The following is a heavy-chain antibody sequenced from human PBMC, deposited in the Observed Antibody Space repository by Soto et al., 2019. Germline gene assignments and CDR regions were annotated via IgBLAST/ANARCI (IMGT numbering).Heavy chain of an antibody. J-gene: IGHJ5*02. CDR3: ARERSAAGTGWFDP. CDR1: GYTFTSYD. V-gene: IGHV1-8*01. Sequence: ASVKVSCKASGYTFTSYDINWVRQATGQGLEWMGWMDPNSGNTGYAQKFQGRVTMTRNTSISTAYMELSSLRSEDTAVYYCARERSAAGTGWFDPWGQGTLVTVSS. CDR2: MDPNSGNT. D-gene: IGHD6-13*01.